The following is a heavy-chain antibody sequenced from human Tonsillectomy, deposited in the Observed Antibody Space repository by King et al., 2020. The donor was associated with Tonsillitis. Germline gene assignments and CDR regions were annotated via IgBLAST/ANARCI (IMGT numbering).Heavy chain of an antibody. CDR3: ARHLNNSGWYSPFDL. Sequence: MQLQESGPGLVKPSETLSLTCTVSGGSISSGTSYWGWIRQPPGKGLEWIASIYYSGSIYDNPSLKSRITISVDTSKNQFSLQLSSVTAADTALYYCARHLNNSGWYSPFDLWGQGTLVTVSS. V-gene: IGHV4-39*01. CDR2: IYYSGSI. D-gene: IGHD6-19*01. J-gene: IGHJ4*02. CDR1: GGSISSGTSY.